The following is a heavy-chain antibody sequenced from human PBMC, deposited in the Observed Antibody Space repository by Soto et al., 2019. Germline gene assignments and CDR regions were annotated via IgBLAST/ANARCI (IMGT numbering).Heavy chain of an antibody. CDR1: GGTFSSYA. V-gene: IGHV1-69*13. CDR2: IIPIFGTA. Sequence: ASVKVSCKASGGTFSSYAISWVRQAPGQGLEWMGGIIPIFGTANYAQKFQGRVTITADESTSTAYMELSSLRSEDTAVYYCYYYYDSSGYPSDWGQGTLVTVSS. D-gene: IGHD3-22*01. J-gene: IGHJ4*02. CDR3: YYYYDSSGYPSD.